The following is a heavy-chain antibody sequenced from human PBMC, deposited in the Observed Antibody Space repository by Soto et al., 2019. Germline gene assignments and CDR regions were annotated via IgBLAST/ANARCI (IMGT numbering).Heavy chain of an antibody. Sequence: PSETLSLTCAVYGGSFSVYYWSWIRQPPGKGLEWIGEINHSGSTNYNPSLKSRVTISVDTSKNQFSLKLSSVTAADTAVYYCARGYCSGGSCYFNFDYWGQGTLVTVSS. CDR2: INHSGST. CDR3: ARGYCSGGSCYFNFDY. V-gene: IGHV4-34*01. CDR1: GGSFSVYY. D-gene: IGHD2-15*01. J-gene: IGHJ4*02.